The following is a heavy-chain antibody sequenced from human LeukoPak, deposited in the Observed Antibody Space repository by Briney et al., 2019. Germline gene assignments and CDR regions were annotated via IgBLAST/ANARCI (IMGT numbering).Heavy chain of an antibody. CDR3: ARGPLNYYDSGNYDPHWFDT. V-gene: IGHV1-69*11. Sequence: SVKVSCKASGGPFTSYGYSWVRQAPGQGLEWMGLIIPILETPTSPQKFQGRLTITADESTNTAHMELTSLTSEDTAVYYCARGPLNYYDSGNYDPHWFDTWGQGTRVTVSP. D-gene: IGHD3-10*01. J-gene: IGHJ5*02. CDR2: IIPILETP. CDR1: GGPFTSYG.